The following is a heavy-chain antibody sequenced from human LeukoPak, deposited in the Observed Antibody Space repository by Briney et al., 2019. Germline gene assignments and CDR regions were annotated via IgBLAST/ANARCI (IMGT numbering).Heavy chain of an antibody. V-gene: IGHV1-2*02. CDR3: ARDRTRTGYSSGWYHDY. CDR2: INPNSGGT. J-gene: IGHJ4*02. D-gene: IGHD6-19*01. CDR1: GYTFTGYY. Sequence: ASVKVSCKASGYTFTGYYMHWVRQAPGQGLEWMGWINPNSGGTNYAQKFQGRVTMTRDTSISTAYMELSRLRSDDAAVYYCARDRTRTGYSSGWYHDYWGQGTLVTVSS.